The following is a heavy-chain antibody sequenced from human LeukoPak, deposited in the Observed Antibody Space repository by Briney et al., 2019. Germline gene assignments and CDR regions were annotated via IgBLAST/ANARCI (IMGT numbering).Heavy chain of an antibody. Sequence: ASVKVSCKASGYTFTGYYMHWVRQAPGQGLEWMGWINPNSGGTNYAQKFQGWVTMTRDTSISTAYMELSRLRSDDTAVYYCARGAGAPPYYYDSSGYFPYWGQGTLVTVSS. D-gene: IGHD3-22*01. V-gene: IGHV1-2*04. CDR3: ARGAGAPPYYYDSSGYFPY. CDR1: GYTFTGYY. CDR2: INPNSGGT. J-gene: IGHJ4*02.